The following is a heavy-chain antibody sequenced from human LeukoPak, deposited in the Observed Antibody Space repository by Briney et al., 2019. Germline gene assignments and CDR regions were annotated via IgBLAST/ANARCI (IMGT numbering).Heavy chain of an antibody. D-gene: IGHD3-10*01. J-gene: IGHJ5*02. CDR3: ARERITMVRGVWGPDWFDP. Sequence: PGGSLRLSCAASGFTVSSNYMSWVRQAPGKGLEWVSVIYSGGSTYYADSVKGRFTISRDNSKNTLYLQMNSLRAEDTAVYYCARERITMVRGVWGPDWFDPWGQGTLVTVSS. CDR2: IYSGGST. CDR1: GFTVSSNY. V-gene: IGHV3-53*01.